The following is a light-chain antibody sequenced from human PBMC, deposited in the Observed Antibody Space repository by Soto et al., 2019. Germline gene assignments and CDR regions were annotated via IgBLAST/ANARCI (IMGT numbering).Light chain of an antibody. CDR3: QSYDSSLSGYV. CDR2: ENN. V-gene: IGLV1-40*01. CDR1: SSNIEAGYE. Sequence: QSVLTQPPSVSDAPGQRVTISCTGSSSNIEAGYEAHWYQQVPGTAPKLLIYENNNRPSGVPDRFSGSKSGTSSSLAITGLQAEDEAEYYCQSYDSSLSGYVFGTGTKLTVL. J-gene: IGLJ1*01.